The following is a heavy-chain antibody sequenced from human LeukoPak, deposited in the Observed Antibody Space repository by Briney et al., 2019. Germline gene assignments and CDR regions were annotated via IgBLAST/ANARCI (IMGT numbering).Heavy chain of an antibody. Sequence: PSETLSLTCTVSGGSISSYYWSWIRQPPGKGLEWIGYIYYSGSTNYNPSLKSRVTISVDTSKNQFSLKLSSVTAADTAVYYCATSPYCGGDCYRGAFDIWGQGTMVNVSS. V-gene: IGHV4-59*01. D-gene: IGHD2-21*02. CDR1: GGSISSYY. J-gene: IGHJ3*02. CDR3: ATSPYCGGDCYRGAFDI. CDR2: IYYSGST.